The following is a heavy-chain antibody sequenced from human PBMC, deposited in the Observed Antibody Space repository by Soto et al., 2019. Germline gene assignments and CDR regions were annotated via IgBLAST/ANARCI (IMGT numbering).Heavy chain of an antibody. CDR2: IIPIFGTA. CDR3: ARQELVPHNYYYYGMDV. V-gene: IGHV1-69*06. CDR1: GGTFSSYA. D-gene: IGHD6-6*01. Sequence: GASVKVSCKASGGTFSSYAISWVRQAPGQGLEWMGGIIPIFGTANYSPSFQGQVTISADKSISTAYLQWSSLKASDTAMYYCARQELVPHNYYYYGMDVWGQGTTVTVSS. J-gene: IGHJ6*02.